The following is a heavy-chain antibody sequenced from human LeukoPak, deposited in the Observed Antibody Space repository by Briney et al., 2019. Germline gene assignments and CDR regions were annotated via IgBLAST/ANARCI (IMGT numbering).Heavy chain of an antibody. CDR2: INPSGGST. CDR3: ARISRKYQLDNWFDP. CDR1: GYTFTSYY. Sequence: GASVKVSCKASGYTFTSYYMHWVRQAPGQGLEWMGIINPSGGSTSYAQKFQGRVTMTRDTSTSTVYMELSSLRAEDTAVYYCARISRKYQLDNWFDPWGQGTLVTVSS. D-gene: IGHD2-2*01. V-gene: IGHV1-46*01. J-gene: IGHJ5*02.